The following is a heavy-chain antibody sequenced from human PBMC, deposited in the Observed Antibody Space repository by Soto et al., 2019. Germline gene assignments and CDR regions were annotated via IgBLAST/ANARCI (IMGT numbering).Heavy chain of an antibody. J-gene: IGHJ6*02. CDR3: ARLRGQSYYGMDV. V-gene: IGHV1-2*02. D-gene: IGHD6-19*01. CDR2: IDPNNGDT. Sequence: QVQLVQSGAEVKKPGASVKVSCKASGYNFIGYYIHWVRQAPGQGLQWMGWIDPNNGDTDSAQKFQGRITMTRDTSISTVYMDLSSLRIDDTAIYYCARLRGQSYYGMDVWGQGTTVAVSS. CDR1: GYNFIGYY.